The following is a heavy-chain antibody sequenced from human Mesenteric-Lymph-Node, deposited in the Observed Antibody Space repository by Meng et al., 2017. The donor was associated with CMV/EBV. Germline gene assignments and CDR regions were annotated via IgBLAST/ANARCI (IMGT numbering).Heavy chain of an antibody. CDR1: GGTFSSYA. J-gene: IGHJ5*02. CDR3: ARDLRRVRGYNGYEQTNWFDP. Sequence: SVKVSCKASGGTFSSYAISWVRQAPGQGLEWMGGIIPILGIANYAQKFQGRVTITADKSTSTAYMELSSLRSEDTAVYYCARDLRRVRGYNGYEQTNWFDPWGQGTMVTVSS. V-gene: IGHV1-69*10. D-gene: IGHD5-12*01. CDR2: IIPILGIA.